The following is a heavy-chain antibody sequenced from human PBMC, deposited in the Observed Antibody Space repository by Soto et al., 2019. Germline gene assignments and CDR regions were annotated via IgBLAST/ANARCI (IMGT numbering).Heavy chain of an antibody. Sequence: ASVKVSCKASGYNFTSYDINWVRQATGQGLEWMGWMNPNSGNTGYAQKFQGRVTMTRNTSISTAYMELSSLRSEDTAVYYCARGLLFYGSGSYRVCVAFDVWGQGTMVTV. D-gene: IGHD3-10*01. CDR3: ARGLLFYGSGSYRVCVAFDV. V-gene: IGHV1-8*01. CDR2: MNPNSGNT. J-gene: IGHJ3*01. CDR1: GYNFTSYD.